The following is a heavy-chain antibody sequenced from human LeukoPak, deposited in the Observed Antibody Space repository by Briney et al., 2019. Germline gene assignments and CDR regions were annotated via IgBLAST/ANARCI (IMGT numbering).Heavy chain of an antibody. D-gene: IGHD1-26*01. J-gene: IGHJ4*02. Sequence: GGSLRLSCAASGFTLSSHGMHWVRQAPGKGLEWVALIWYDGTRENYADSVKGRFTISRDLSKNTLNLQMNSLRVEDTAVFYCSRDLSFGSLDFRGQGTLVTVSS. V-gene: IGHV3-33*01. CDR3: SRDLSFGSLDF. CDR2: IWYDGTRE. CDR1: GFTLSSHG.